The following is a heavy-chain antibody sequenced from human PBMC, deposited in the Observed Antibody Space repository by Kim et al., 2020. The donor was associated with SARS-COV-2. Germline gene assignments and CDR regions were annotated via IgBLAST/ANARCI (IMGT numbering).Heavy chain of an antibody. CDR3: ARFVRGVGNYIAMVRGVIHDAFDI. Sequence: SETLSLTCTVSGGSISSSSYYWGWIRQPPGKGLEWIGSIYYSGSTYYNPSLKSRVTISVDTSKNQFSLKLSSVTAADTAVYYCARFVRGVGNYIAMVRGVIHDAFDIWGQGTMVTVSS. D-gene: IGHD3-10*01. V-gene: IGHV4-39*01. CDR1: GGSISSSSYY. J-gene: IGHJ3*02. CDR2: IYYSGST.